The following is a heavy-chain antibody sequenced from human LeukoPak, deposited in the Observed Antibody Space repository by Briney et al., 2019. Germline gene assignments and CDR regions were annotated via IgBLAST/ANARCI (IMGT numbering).Heavy chain of an antibody. CDR1: GYTFTSYY. J-gene: IGHJ4*02. D-gene: IGHD3-16*02. V-gene: IGHV1-46*01. CDR3: ARGGPYYDYFWGSYPPSDY. Sequence: GASVKVSCKASGYTFTSYYMHWVRQAPGQGLEWMGIINPSGGTTSYAQKFQGRVTMTRDTSTSTVYMELSSLRSEDTAVYYCARGGPYYDYFWGSYPPSDYWGQGTLVTVSS. CDR2: INPSGGTT.